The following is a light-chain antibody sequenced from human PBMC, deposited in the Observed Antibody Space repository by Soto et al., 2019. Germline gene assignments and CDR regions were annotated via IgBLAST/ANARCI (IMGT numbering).Light chain of an antibody. CDR2: EVS. V-gene: IGLV2-23*02. J-gene: IGLJ1*01. CDR1: SSDVGSYNL. CDR3: CSYAGSTTVYV. Sequence: QSALTQPASVSGSPGQSITISCTGTSSDVGSYNLVSWYQQHPGKAPKLMISEVSKRPSGVSNRFSGSKSGNTASLTISGLQAEDDADYYCCSYAGSTTVYVFGTGTKVTVL.